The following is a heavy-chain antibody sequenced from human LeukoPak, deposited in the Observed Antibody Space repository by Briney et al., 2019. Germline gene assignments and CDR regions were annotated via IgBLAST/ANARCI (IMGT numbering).Heavy chain of an antibody. J-gene: IGHJ4*02. CDR3: ARTIGRGYYDSSAYFDN. V-gene: IGHV3-20*04. CDR2: INWNGGST. CDR1: GFTFDDYG. Sequence: GGSLRLSCAASGFTFDDYGMSWVRQAPGKGLEWVSGINWNGGSTGYADSVKGRFTISRDNAKNSLYLQMNSLRAEDPALYYCARTIGRGYYDSSAYFDNWGQGTLVTVSS. D-gene: IGHD3-22*01.